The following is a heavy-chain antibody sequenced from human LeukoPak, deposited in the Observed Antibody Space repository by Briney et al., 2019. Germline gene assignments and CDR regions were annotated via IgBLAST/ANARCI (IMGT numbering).Heavy chain of an antibody. Sequence: GGSLRLSCAGSGFDFSPYEMNWVRQAPGKDLEWVSEISSGGINTYYTDSVKGRFTISRDNAKNSLYLQMNSLRAEDTAVYYCATLSVAGSGVDFWGQGTLVTVSS. J-gene: IGHJ4*02. CDR2: ISSGGINT. CDR3: ATLSVAGSGVDF. V-gene: IGHV3-48*03. D-gene: IGHD6-19*01. CDR1: GFDFSPYE.